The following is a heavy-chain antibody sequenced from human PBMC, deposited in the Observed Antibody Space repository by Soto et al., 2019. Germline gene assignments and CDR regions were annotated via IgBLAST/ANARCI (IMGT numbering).Heavy chain of an antibody. D-gene: IGHD6-19*01. V-gene: IGHV4-39*07. CDR2: VYVTGTT. CDR3: ARDGEYTSGWYSFDS. J-gene: IGHJ5*01. CDR1: GGSISSGDYY. Sequence: SETLSLTCTVSGGSISSGDYYWSWIRQPPGKGLEWIGRVYVTGTTYFNPSLKSRVTMSVDTSNNQVSLKLSSVTAADSAIYYCARDGEYTSGWYSFDSWGPGTLVTVSS.